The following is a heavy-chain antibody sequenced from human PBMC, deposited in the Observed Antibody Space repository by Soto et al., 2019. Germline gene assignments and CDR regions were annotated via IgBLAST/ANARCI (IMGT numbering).Heavy chain of an antibody. J-gene: IGHJ3*02. Sequence: SETLSLTCTVSGGSMSPYFWSWIRQSPGKGLEWIGYIYYSGTTNYNPSFKSRVTTLLDTSKNQFSLKLVSLTAADTAFYYCARGRGGTYDAFHIWGPGALVTVSS. CDR1: GGSMSPYF. V-gene: IGHV4-59*01. CDR2: IYYSGTT. D-gene: IGHD1-26*01. CDR3: ARGRGGTYDAFHI.